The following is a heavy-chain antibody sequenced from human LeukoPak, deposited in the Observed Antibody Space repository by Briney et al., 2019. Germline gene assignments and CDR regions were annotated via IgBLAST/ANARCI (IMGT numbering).Heavy chain of an antibody. V-gene: IGHV4-34*01. Sequence: SETLSLTCAVYGGSFSGYYWSWIRQPPGKGLEWIGEINHSGSTNYNPSLKSRVTISVDTPKNQFSLKLSSVTAADTAVYYCASLIAAAGTGGDYWGQGTLVTVSS. D-gene: IGHD6-13*01. J-gene: IGHJ4*02. CDR1: GGSFSGYY. CDR3: ASLIAAAGTGGDY. CDR2: INHSGST.